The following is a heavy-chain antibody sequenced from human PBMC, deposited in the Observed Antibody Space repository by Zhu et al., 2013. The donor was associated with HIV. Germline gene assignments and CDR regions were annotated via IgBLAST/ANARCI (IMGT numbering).Heavy chain of an antibody. Sequence: QVQLVQSGAEVKKPGSSVKVSCKASGGTFSSYAISWVRQAPGQGLEWMGGIIPIFGTANYAQKFQGRVTITADESTSTAYMELSSLRSEDTAVYYCAGDIVVVPAGTKVDYYYYGMDVWGQGTTVTVSS. CDR2: IIPIFGTA. CDR3: AGDIVVVPAGTKVDYYYYGMDV. D-gene: IGHD2-2*01. J-gene: IGHJ6*02. CDR1: GGTFSSYA. V-gene: IGHV1-69*01.